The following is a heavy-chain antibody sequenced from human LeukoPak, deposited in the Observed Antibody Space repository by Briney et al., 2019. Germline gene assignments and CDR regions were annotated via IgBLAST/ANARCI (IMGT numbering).Heavy chain of an antibody. V-gene: IGHV4-4*07. CDR1: GGSISSNS. D-gene: IGHD6-19*01. J-gene: IGHJ4*02. CDR2: ISTSGSP. CDR3: ARGSEQWLTYFDY. Sequence: SETLSLTCTVSGGSISSNSWSWIRQPAGKGLEWIGHISTSGSPNYNPSLRSRVTMSVDTSRNQISLKLSSVTAADSAVYYCARGSEQWLTYFDYWGQGNLVTVSS.